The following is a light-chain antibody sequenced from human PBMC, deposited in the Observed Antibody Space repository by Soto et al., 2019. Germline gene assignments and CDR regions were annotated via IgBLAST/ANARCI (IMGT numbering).Light chain of an antibody. Sequence: QSVLTQPASVSGSPGQSITISCTGTSSDVGGYNYVSWYQQHPGKAPNLMIYDFSNRPSGVSNRFSGSKSGNTASLTISGFQAEDEADYYCSSYTSSSTPLYVFGTGTKVTVL. CDR2: DFS. CDR1: SSDVGGYNY. J-gene: IGLJ1*01. CDR3: SSYTSSSTPLYV. V-gene: IGLV2-14*01.